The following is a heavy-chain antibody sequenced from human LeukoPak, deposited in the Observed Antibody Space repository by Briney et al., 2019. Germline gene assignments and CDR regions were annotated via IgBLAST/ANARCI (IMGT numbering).Heavy chain of an antibody. CDR2: ISDSGGRT. V-gene: IGHV3-23*01. CDR1: EFTFSSYA. D-gene: IGHD2-21*02. J-gene: IGHJ4*02. Sequence: PGGSLRLSCAASEFTFSSYAMSWVRQAPGKGVEGGSAISDSGGRTYYADSVKGRVTISRENSKKTIYLQMNSLRAEDTAVYYCARDSVVVTYWGQGTLVTVSS. CDR3: ARDSVVVTY.